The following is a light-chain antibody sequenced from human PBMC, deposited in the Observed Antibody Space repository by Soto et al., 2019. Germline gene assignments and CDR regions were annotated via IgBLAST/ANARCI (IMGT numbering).Light chain of an antibody. CDR1: RRITTF. J-gene: IGKJ4*01. V-gene: IGKV1-39*01. Sequence: DIQMTQSPSSLSASVGDRVTITCRASRRITTFLNWYQQRPGQVPKLLIYSASKLHTGVPSRFSGSGSGADFTLTISNVQLEDFVTYYCQQSYSTPLTFGGGTTVDI. CDR2: SAS. CDR3: QQSYSTPLT.